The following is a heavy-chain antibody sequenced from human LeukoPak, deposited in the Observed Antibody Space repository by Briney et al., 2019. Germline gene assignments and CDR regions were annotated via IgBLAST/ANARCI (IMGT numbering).Heavy chain of an antibody. J-gene: IGHJ4*02. Sequence: ASVKASCKASGYTFTSYDIKWVRQATGRGGEGMGWMNHNCGNTGYAHKFQGRVTMTRSPSISTAYMALSSLRSEETAVYYCARGYPYYYDSSGYSGPDYWGQGTLVTVSS. V-gene: IGHV1-8*01. CDR3: ARGYPYYYDSSGYSGPDY. D-gene: IGHD3-22*01. CDR2: MNHNCGNT. CDR1: GYTFTSYD.